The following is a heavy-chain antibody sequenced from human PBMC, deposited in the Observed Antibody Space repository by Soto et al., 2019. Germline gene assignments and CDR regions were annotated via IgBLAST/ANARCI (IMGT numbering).Heavy chain of an antibody. J-gene: IGHJ5*02. CDR3: ARSYRGIAAAGKRFDP. D-gene: IGHD6-13*01. CDR1: GGSIGSGGYY. V-gene: IGHV4-31*03. Sequence: SETLSLTCTVSGGSIGSGGYYWSWIRQHPGKGLEWIGYIYYSGSTYYNPSLKSRVTISVDTSKNQFSLKLSSVTAADTAVYYCARSYRGIAAAGKRFDPWGQGTLVTVSS. CDR2: IYYSGST.